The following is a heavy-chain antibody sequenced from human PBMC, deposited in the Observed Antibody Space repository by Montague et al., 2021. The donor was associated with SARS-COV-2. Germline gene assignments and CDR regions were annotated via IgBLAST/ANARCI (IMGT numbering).Heavy chain of an antibody. CDR1: GVSITSYY. CDR2: IYASGST. D-gene: IGHD1-14*01. V-gene: IGHV4-4*07. Sequence: SETLSLTCSISGVSITSYYWSWVRQPAGKGLEWIGHIYASGSTNYSPSLKSRVRLSIDNPKNQFSLKLESLTAADTAVYYCVRDGVNWYYFDYWGQGALVTVSS. J-gene: IGHJ4*02. CDR3: VRDGVNWYYFDY.